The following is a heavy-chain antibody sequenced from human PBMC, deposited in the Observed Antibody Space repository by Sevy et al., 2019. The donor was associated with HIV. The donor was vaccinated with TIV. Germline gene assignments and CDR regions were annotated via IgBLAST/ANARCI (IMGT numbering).Heavy chain of an antibody. D-gene: IGHD6-19*01. CDR1: GFTFSNAW. Sequence: GGSLRLSCAASGFTFSNAWMSWVRQAPGKGLEWVGRIKSKTYGGTTDYAAPVKGRFTISRDDSKNTLYLQMNSLKTEDTAVYYCTTDHSSGWSEYFQHWGQGTLVTVSS. V-gene: IGHV3-15*01. CDR3: TTDHSSGWSEYFQH. CDR2: IKSKTYGGTT. J-gene: IGHJ1*01.